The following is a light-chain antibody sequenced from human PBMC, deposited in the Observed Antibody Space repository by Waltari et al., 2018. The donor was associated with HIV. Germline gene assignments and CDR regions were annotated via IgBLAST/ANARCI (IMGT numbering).Light chain of an antibody. J-gene: IGLJ3*02. CDR2: HDR. V-gene: IGLV3-21*01. CDR1: KICSER. CDR3: QLFQCCNNWV. Sequence: SYVLTPPPSVSVAPGQPARIPCEGNKICSERVHWYQQRPGQAPVVVIYHDRDRPSGRPERFSGSNAGNTATLTITRVEAGDEADYYCQLFQCCNNWVFGGGTKLTVL.